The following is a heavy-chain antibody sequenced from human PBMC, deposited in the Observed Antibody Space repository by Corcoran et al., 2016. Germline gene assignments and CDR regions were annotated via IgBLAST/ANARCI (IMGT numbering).Heavy chain of an antibody. Sequence: QVQLQQWGAGLLKPSETLSLTCAVYGGSFSGYYWSWIRQPPGKGLEWIGEINHSGSTNYNPSLKSRVTISVDTSKNQFSLKLTSVTAADTAVYYWARRIRRYYDSSGAFGYWGQGTLVTVSS. CDR3: ARRIRRYYDSSGAFGY. D-gene: IGHD3-22*01. CDR2: INHSGST. CDR1: GGSFSGYY. J-gene: IGHJ4*02. V-gene: IGHV4-34*01.